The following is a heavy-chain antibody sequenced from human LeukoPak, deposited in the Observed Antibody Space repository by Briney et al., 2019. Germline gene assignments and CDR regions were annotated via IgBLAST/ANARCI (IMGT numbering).Heavy chain of an antibody. J-gene: IGHJ4*02. CDR2: INPNSGGT. Sequence: ASVKVSCKASGYTFSGYYMHWVRQAPGQGLEWMGWINPNSGGTNYAQKFQGRVTMTRDTSISTAYVELSRLRSDDTAVYYCAREGIAVAGSFDYWGQGTLVTVSS. V-gene: IGHV1-2*02. CDR1: GYTFSGYY. CDR3: AREGIAVAGSFDY. D-gene: IGHD6-19*01.